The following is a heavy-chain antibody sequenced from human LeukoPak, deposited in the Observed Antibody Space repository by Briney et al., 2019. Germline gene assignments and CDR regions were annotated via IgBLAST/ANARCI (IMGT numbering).Heavy chain of an antibody. Sequence: PSETLSLTCAVYGGSFSGYYWSWIRQPPGKGLEWIGEINHSGSTNYNPSLKSRVTISVDTSKNQFSLKLSSVTAADTAVYYCASLSTRRGILSADQILFDYWGQGTLVTVSS. CDR3: ASLSTRRGILSADQILFDY. D-gene: IGHD3-10*01. J-gene: IGHJ4*02. CDR2: INHSGST. V-gene: IGHV4-34*01. CDR1: GGSFSGYY.